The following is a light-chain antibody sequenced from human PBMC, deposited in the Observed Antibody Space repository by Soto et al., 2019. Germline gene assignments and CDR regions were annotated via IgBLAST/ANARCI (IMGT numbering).Light chain of an antibody. Sequence: GDRVTITCRASQSISSWLAWYQQKPGKAPKLLIYDASSLESGVPSRFSGSGSGTDFTLTISSLQPEDFATYYCLQDYNYPRTFGQGTKVDI. J-gene: IGKJ1*01. CDR3: LQDYNYPRT. CDR2: DAS. V-gene: IGKV1-5*01. CDR1: QSISSW.